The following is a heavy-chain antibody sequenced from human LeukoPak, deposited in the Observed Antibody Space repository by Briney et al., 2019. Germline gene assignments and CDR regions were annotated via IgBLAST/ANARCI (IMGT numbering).Heavy chain of an antibody. CDR1: GGSISGYY. CDR2: IYYRGST. D-gene: IGHD3-22*01. CDR3: ARADYDSSAYYYNFDY. J-gene: IGHJ4*02. V-gene: IGHV4-59*01. Sequence: SETLSLTCTVSGGSISGYYWSWIRQPPGKGLEWIGYIYYRGSTNYNPSLKSRVTISVDTSKNQLSLKLSSVTAADPAVYYCARADYDSSAYYYNFDYWGQGTLVTVSS.